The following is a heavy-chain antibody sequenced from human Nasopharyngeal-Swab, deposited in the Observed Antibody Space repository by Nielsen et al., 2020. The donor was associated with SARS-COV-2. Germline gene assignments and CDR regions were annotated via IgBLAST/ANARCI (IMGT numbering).Heavy chain of an antibody. J-gene: IGHJ6*02. D-gene: IGHD3-10*01. CDR1: GFTFTSSA. CDR3: AAEGEYYGSGSRPGMDV. V-gene: IGHV1-58*01. CDR2: IVVGSGNT. Sequence: SVKVSCKASGFTFTSSAVQWVRQARGQRLEWIGWIVVGSGNTNYAQKFQERVTITRDMSTSTAYMELSSLRSEDTAVYYCAAEGEYYGSGSRPGMDVWGQRTTVTVSS.